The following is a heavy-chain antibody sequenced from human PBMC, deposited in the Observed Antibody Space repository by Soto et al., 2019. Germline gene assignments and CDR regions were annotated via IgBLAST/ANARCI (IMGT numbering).Heavy chain of an antibody. CDR2: IIPIFGTA. V-gene: IGHV1-69*01. CDR1: GGTFSSYA. Sequence: QVQLVQSGAEVKKPGSSVKVSCKASGGTFSSYAISWVRQAPGQGLEWMGGIIPIFGTANYAQKFQGRVTITADESTSTGYRELSSLRSEDTAVYYCARVGYEVPQDYYFDYWGQGTLVTVSS. D-gene: IGHD1-1*01. J-gene: IGHJ4*02. CDR3: ARVGYEVPQDYYFDY.